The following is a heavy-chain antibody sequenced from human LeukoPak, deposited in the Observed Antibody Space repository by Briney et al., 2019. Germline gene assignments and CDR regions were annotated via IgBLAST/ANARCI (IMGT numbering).Heavy chain of an antibody. D-gene: IGHD4-17*01. V-gene: IGHV4-30-2*01. CDR1: GGSISSGGYS. CDR3: ARGVDYGNYFDH. J-gene: IGHJ4*02. Sequence: SQTLSLTCAVSGGSISSGGYSWSWIRQPPGKGLEWIGYIYHSGSTYYNPSLKSRVTISVDRSKNQFSLKLSSVTAADTAVYYCARGVDYGNYFDHWGQGTLVTVSS. CDR2: IYHSGST.